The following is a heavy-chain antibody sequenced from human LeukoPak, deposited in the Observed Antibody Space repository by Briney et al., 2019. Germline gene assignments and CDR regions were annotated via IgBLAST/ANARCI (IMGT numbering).Heavy chain of an antibody. Sequence: GGSLRLSCAASGFTFSTYYMNWVRQAPGKGLEWVSSISTSSSYIYYADAVKGRFTISRDNAKNSLYLQINSLRAEDTAVYYCARISSGYYDSSGYSDDFEYWGQGTLVTVSS. D-gene: IGHD3-22*01. CDR1: GFTFSTYY. J-gene: IGHJ4*02. CDR3: ARISSGYYDSSGYSDDFEY. V-gene: IGHV3-21*01. CDR2: ISTSSSYI.